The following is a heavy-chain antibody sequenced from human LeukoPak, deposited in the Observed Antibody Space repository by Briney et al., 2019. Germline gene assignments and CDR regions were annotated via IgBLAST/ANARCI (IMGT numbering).Heavy chain of an antibody. D-gene: IGHD4-11*01. V-gene: IGHV1-2*02. J-gene: IGHJ4*02. Sequence: ASVKVSCKASGYTFTGYYMHWVRQPPGQGLEGMGWINPNSGGTNYAQKFPGRVNMTRDTSISTAYMELSRLRSDDTAVYYCARGGHDYSNYFSYWGQGTLVTVSS. CDR2: INPNSGGT. CDR1: GYTFTGYY. CDR3: ARGGHDYSNYFSY.